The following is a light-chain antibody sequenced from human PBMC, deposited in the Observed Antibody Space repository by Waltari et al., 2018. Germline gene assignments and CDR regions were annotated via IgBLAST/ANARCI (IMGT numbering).Light chain of an antibody. V-gene: IGLV2-23*02. CDR1: SSDIGRYDL. CDR3: CSSVGSSSFVV. CDR2: QVS. J-gene: IGLJ2*01. Sequence: QSALTQPASVSGSPGQSITISCPGTSSDIGRYDLVSWYQKHPGKAPKLIIYQVSNPHSGVSDLFSGAKSGNTAALTISGLQAEDEDDYSCCSSVGSSSFVVFGGGTKLTVL.